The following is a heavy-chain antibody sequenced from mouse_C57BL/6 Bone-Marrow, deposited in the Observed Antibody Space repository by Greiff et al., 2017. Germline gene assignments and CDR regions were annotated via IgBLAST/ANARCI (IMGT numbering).Heavy chain of an antibody. CDR1: GYTFTSYW. D-gene: IGHD2-4*01. V-gene: IGHV1-69*01. CDR3: ASPYDYGEGYAMDY. J-gene: IGHJ4*01. Sequence: VKLQQPGAELVMPGASVKLSCKASGYTFTSYWMHWVKQRPGQGLEWIGEIDPSDSYTNYNQKFKGKSTLTVDKSSSTAYMQLSSLTSEDSAVYYCASPYDYGEGYAMDYWGQGTSVTVSS. CDR2: IDPSDSYT.